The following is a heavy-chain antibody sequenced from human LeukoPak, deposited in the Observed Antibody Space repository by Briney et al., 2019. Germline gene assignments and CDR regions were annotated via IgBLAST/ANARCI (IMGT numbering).Heavy chain of an antibody. CDR1: GGSISSYY. CDR2: IYYSGST. V-gene: IGHV4-59*01. CDR3: ARAPLLYPNWFDP. Sequence: PSETLSLTCTVSGGSISSYYWSWIRQPPGKGLEWIGYIYYSGSTNYNPSLKSRVTISVDMSKNQFSLKLSSVTAADTAVYYCARAPLLYPNWFDPWGQGTLVTVSS. J-gene: IGHJ5*02. D-gene: IGHD2-8*01.